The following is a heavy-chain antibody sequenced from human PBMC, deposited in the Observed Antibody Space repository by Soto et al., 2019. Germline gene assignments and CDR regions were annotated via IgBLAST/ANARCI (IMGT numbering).Heavy chain of an antibody. D-gene: IGHD5-18*01. V-gene: IGHV4-59*01. CDR1: GGSISSYY. CDR2: IYYSGST. Sequence: SETLSLTCTVSGGSISSYYWSWIRQPPGKGLEWIGYIYYSGSTNYNPSLKSRVTISVDTSKNQFSLKLSSVTAADTAVYYCARGIQLWSYYFDYWGQGTLVTLSS. J-gene: IGHJ4*02. CDR3: ARGIQLWSYYFDY.